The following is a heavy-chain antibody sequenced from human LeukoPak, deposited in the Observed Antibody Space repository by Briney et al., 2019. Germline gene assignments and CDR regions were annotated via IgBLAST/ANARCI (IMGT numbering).Heavy chain of an antibody. D-gene: IGHD1-26*01. CDR3: ARDANPSGSYSDY. CDR2: ISSSSSYI. J-gene: IGHJ4*02. Sequence: GGSLRLSCAASGFTFSSYSMNWVRQAPGKGLEWVTSISSSSSYIYYADSVKGRFTISRDNAKNSLYLQMNSLRAEDTAVYYCARDANPSGSYSDYWGQGTLVTVSS. CDR1: GFTFSSYS. V-gene: IGHV3-21*01.